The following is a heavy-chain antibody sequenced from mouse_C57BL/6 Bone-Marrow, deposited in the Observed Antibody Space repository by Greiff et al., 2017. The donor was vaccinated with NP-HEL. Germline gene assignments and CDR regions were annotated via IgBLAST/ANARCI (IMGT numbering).Heavy chain of an antibody. CDR3: ARHGHYYGSSHWYFDV. Sequence: VKLVESGPGLVAPSQSLSITCTVSGFSLTSYGVHWVRQPPGKGLEWLVVIWSDGSTTYNSALKSRLSISKDNSKSQVFLKMNSLQTVDTAMYYCARHGHYYGSSHWYFDVWGTGTTVTVSS. J-gene: IGHJ1*03. CDR2: IWSDGST. V-gene: IGHV2-6-1*01. D-gene: IGHD1-1*01. CDR1: GFSLTSYG.